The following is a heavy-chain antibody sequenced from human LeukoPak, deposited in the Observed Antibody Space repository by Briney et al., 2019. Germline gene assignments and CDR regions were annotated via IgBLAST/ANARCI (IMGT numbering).Heavy chain of an antibody. CDR2: IYSGGST. Sequence: PGGSLRLSCAASGFPVSSNYMSWVRQAPGKGLEWVSVIYSGGSTYYADSVKGRFTISRDNSKNTLYLQMNSLRAEDTAVYYCAVRDYWGQGTLVTVSS. CDR1: GFPVSSNY. CDR3: AVRDY. V-gene: IGHV3-53*05. J-gene: IGHJ4*02.